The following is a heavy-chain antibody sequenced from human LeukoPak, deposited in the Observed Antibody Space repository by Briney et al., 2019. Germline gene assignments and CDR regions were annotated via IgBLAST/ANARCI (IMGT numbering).Heavy chain of an antibody. D-gene: IGHD3-9*01. CDR3: AKDPRNILTGDYDDFDI. CDR1: GYTFSNYC. CDR2: LNPTYDIP. Sequence: GASVKVSSKASGYTFSNYCMHWVRQAPGQGLEWMGILNPTYDIPIYAQKFEGRVTMTRDMSTSTVYMELSSLTSDDTAVYFCAKDPRNILTGDYDDFDIWGQGTMVIVSS. V-gene: IGHV1-46*01. J-gene: IGHJ3*02.